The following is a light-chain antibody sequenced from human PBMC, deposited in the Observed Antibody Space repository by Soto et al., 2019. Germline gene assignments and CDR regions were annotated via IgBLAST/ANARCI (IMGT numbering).Light chain of an antibody. V-gene: IGLV2-8*01. CDR2: AVS. CDR3: SSYAGSNNYV. J-gene: IGLJ1*01. CDR1: SSDVGGYKY. Sequence: QSALTQPPSASGSPGQSATISCTGTSSDVGGYKYVSWYQQYPGKAPKLMIYAVSKRPSGVPDRFSGSKSGNTASLTVSGLQAEDEADYYCSSYAGSNNYVFGTGTKVTVL.